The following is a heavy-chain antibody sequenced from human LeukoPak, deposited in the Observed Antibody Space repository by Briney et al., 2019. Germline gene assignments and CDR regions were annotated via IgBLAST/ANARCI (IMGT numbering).Heavy chain of an antibody. CDR2: ISAYNGNT. V-gene: IGHV1-18*01. Sequence: ASVKVSCKASGYTFTSYGISWVRQAPGQGLEWMGWISAYNGNTNYAQKLQGRVTMTTDTSTSTVYMELSSLRSEDTAVYYCASRYSGSYPEEVYFDYWGQGTLVTVSS. CDR3: ASRYSGSYPEEVYFDY. D-gene: IGHD1-26*01. J-gene: IGHJ4*02. CDR1: GYTFTSYG.